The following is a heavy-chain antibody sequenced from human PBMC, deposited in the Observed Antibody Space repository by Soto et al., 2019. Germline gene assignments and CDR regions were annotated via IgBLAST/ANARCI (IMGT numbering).Heavy chain of an antibody. J-gene: IGHJ4*02. CDR3: ARDVSWSGQQIPL. CDR2: IYYSGST. Sequence: QVQLQESGPGLVKPSQTLSLTCTVSGGSISSGDYYWSWIRQPPGKGLEWIGYIYYSGSTYYNPSLKSRVIISVDTSKHQFSLKLSSVTAADTAVYYCARDVSWSGQQIPLWGQGTLVTVSS. CDR1: GGSISSGDYY. V-gene: IGHV4-30-4*01. D-gene: IGHD3-3*01.